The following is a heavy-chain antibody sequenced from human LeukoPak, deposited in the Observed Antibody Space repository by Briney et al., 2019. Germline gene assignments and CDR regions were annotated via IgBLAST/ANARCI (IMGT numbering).Heavy chain of an antibody. J-gene: IGHJ4*02. CDR2: ISWNSGSI. D-gene: IGHD1-26*01. CDR1: GFTFDDYA. CDR3: AKEAGATAGFDY. Sequence: GRSLRLSCAASGFTFDDYAMHWVRQAPGKGLEWVSGISWNSGSIGYADSVKGRFTISRDNAKNSLYLQMNSLRAEDTALYYCAKEAGATAGFDYWGQGTLVTVSS. V-gene: IGHV3-9*01.